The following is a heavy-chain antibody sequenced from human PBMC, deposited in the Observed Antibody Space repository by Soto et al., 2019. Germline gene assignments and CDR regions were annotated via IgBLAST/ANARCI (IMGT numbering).Heavy chain of an antibody. Sequence: GGSLRLSCAASGFTFSSYGMHWVRQAPGKGLEWVAVISYDGSNKYYADSVKGRFTISRDNSKNTLYLQMNSLRAEDTAVYYCAKPIYGDQLGILYWGQGTLVTVSS. D-gene: IGHD4-17*01. V-gene: IGHV3-30*18. CDR2: ISYDGSNK. CDR3: AKPIYGDQLGILY. J-gene: IGHJ4*02. CDR1: GFTFSSYG.